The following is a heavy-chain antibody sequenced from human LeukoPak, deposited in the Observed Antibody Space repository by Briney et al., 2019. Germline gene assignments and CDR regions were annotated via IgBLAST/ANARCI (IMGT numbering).Heavy chain of an antibody. J-gene: IGHJ5*01. Sequence: GGSLRLSCAASGFTFSTYWMHWVRQAPGTGLVWVSLINSDGSSTNYADSVKGRFTISRDNAKKSLYLQMNSLRDEDTAVYYCARNLDSWGQGALVTVSS. CDR3: ARNLDS. CDR1: GFTFSTYW. V-gene: IGHV3-74*01. CDR2: INSDGSST.